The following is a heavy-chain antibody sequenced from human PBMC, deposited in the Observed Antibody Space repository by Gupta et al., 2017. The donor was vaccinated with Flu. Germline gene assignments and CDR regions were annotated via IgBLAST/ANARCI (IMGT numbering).Heavy chain of an antibody. Sequence: RQAPGKGLEWVSAISGSGGSTYYADSVKGRFTIARDNSKNTLYLQMNSLRAEDTAVYYCATPRGARKDGSYWGPTSYFDYWGQGTLVTVSS. J-gene: IGHJ4*02. CDR3: ATPRGARKDGSYWGPTSYFDY. V-gene: IGHV3-23*01. D-gene: IGHD1-26*01. CDR2: ISGSGGST.